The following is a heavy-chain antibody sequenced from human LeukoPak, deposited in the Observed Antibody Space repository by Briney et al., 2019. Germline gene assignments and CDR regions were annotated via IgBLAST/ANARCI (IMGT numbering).Heavy chain of an antibody. J-gene: IGHJ4*02. CDR1: GGSTNNLF. CDR3: AREGPLGKYYDY. V-gene: IGHV4-59*01. CDR2: FSYSGGT. Sequence: PSETLSLTCTVSGGSTNNLFWTWIRQPPGKGLEWIGYFSYSGGTTYNPSLKSRVTISIDTSKNQFSLNLNSVTAADTAVYYCAREGPLGKYYDYWGPGTLVTVSS. D-gene: IGHD3-16*01.